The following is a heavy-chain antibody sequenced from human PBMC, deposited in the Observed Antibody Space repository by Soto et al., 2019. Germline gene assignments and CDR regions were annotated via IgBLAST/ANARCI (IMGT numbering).Heavy chain of an antibody. CDR2: ISYDGSNK. Sequence: GGSLRLSCAASGFTFSSYAMHWVRQAPGKGLEWVAVISYDGSNKYYADSVKGRFTISRDNSKNTLYLQMNSLRAENTAVYYCARDSATRNYYDSSGYSPQYFDYWGQGTLVIVSS. CDR3: ARDSATRNYYDSSGYSPQYFDY. J-gene: IGHJ4*02. D-gene: IGHD3-22*01. CDR1: GFTFSSYA. V-gene: IGHV3-30-3*01.